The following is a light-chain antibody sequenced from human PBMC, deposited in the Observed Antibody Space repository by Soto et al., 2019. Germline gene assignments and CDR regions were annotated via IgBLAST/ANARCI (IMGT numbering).Light chain of an antibody. CDR3: AAWDDSLSVWV. J-gene: IGLJ3*02. CDR2: RNN. V-gene: IGLV1-47*01. Sequence: QSVVTQPPSASGTPGQRVTISCAGSSSNIGSNSIYWFQQLPGTTPKLLIYRNNQRPSGVPDRFSGSQSGTSASLAVSGLRAEDEADYYCAAWDDSLSVWVFGGGTKVTVL. CDR1: SSNIGSNS.